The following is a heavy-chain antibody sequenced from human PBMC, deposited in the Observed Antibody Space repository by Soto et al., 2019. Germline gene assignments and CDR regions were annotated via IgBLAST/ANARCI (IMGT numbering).Heavy chain of an antibody. V-gene: IGHV1-69*13. Sequence: SVKVSCKASGGTFSSYAISWVRQAPGQGLEWMGGIIPIFGTANYTQKFQGRVTITADESTSTAYMELSSLRSEDTAVYYCARGEEMATTYFDYWGQGALVTVSS. D-gene: IGHD1-1*01. CDR2: IIPIFGTA. J-gene: IGHJ4*02. CDR1: GGTFSSYA. CDR3: ARGEEMATTYFDY.